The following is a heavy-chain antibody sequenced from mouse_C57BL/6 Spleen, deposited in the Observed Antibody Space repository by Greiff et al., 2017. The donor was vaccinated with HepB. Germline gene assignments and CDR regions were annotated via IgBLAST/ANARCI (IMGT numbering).Heavy chain of an antibody. CDR1: GFNIKDYY. J-gene: IGHJ2*01. CDR3: ASRVYGSSYDYFDY. V-gene: IGHV14-2*01. Sequence: EVQLQQSGAELVKPGASVKLSCTASGFNIKDYYMHWVKQRTEQGLEWIGRIDPEDGETKYAPKFQGQATKTADTSSNTADLQLSSLTSEDTAVYYCASRVYGSSYDYFDYWGQGTTLTVSS. CDR2: IDPEDGET. D-gene: IGHD1-1*01.